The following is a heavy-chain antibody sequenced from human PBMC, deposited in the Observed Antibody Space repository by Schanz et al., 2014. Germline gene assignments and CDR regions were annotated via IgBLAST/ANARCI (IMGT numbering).Heavy chain of an antibody. Sequence: QVQLLQFGGGVVQFGRSLRLSCVASGFTFSSYAMHWVRQAPGKGLEWVALISNDGSIKYYADSVEGRFTISRDNSRNTLYLQMNSLRTEDTAVYYCASPSGYSDYGTYFDFWGQGTLVTVSS. J-gene: IGHJ4*02. CDR1: GFTFSSYA. CDR3: ASPSGYSDYGTYFDF. D-gene: IGHD5-12*01. CDR2: ISNDGSIK. V-gene: IGHV3-30-3*02.